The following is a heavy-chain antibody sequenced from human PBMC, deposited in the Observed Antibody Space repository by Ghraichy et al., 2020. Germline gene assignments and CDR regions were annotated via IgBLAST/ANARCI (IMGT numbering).Heavy chain of an antibody. Sequence: LSLTCVVSGFAFKDDAMHWVRQAPGKGLEWVSSITWDSESIGYADSVKGRFTISRDNAKNSLYLQMNNVRTEDTALYYCAKGDSQGGYYYYYHFMDVWGKGTTVTVSS. J-gene: IGHJ6*03. V-gene: IGHV3-9*01. CDR3: AKGDSQGGYYYYYHFMDV. D-gene: IGHD3-16*01. CDR1: GFAFKDDA. CDR2: ITWDSESI.